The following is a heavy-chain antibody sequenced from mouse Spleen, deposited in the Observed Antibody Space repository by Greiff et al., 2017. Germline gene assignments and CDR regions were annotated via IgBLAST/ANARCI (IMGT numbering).Heavy chain of an antibody. CDR1: GYTFTSYW. D-gene: IGHD4-1*01. V-gene: IGHV1-53*01. J-gene: IGHJ2*01. CDR2: INPSNGGT. Sequence: QVQLQQPGTELVKPGASGYTFTSYWMHWVKQRPGQGLEWIGNINPSNGGTNYNEKFKSKATLTVDKSSSTAYMQLSSLTSEDSAVYYCARTGTGDYWGQGTTLTVSS. CDR3: ARTGTGDY.